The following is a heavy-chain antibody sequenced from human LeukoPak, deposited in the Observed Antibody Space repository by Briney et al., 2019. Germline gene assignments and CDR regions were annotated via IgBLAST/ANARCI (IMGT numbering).Heavy chain of an antibody. D-gene: IGHD3-3*01. Sequence: SETLSLTCTVSGGSISSYYWSWIRQPPGKGLEWIGYIYYSGSTNYNPSLKSRVTISVDTSKNQFSLKLSSVTAADTAVYYCARGSTYYDFWSGSYFDAFDIWGQGTMVTVSS. CDR2: IYYSGST. CDR3: ARGSTYYDFWSGSYFDAFDI. CDR1: GGSISSYY. V-gene: IGHV4-59*01. J-gene: IGHJ3*02.